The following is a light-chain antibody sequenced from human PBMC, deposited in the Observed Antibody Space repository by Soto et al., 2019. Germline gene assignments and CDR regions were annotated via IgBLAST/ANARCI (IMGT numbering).Light chain of an antibody. Sequence: SALTQPASVSGSPGQSITISCTGTSSDVGGYNYVSWYQQHPGKAPKLMIYEVSNRPSGVSNRFSGSKSGNTASLTISGLQAEDEADYYCSSYTSSSTLGHVVFGGGTKVTVL. CDR1: SSDVGGYNY. CDR2: EVS. V-gene: IGLV2-14*01. J-gene: IGLJ2*01. CDR3: SSYTSSSTLGHVV.